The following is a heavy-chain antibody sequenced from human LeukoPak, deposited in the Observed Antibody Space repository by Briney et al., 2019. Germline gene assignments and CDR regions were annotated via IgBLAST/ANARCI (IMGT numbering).Heavy chain of an antibody. J-gene: IGHJ4*02. CDR2: IYPGDSDT. CDR3: ARMDGCSGGSCYSGVDY. D-gene: IGHD2-15*01. Sequence: GASVKVSCKASGGTFSSYAISWVRQMPGKGLEWMGIIYPGDSDTRYGPSFQGQVTISADKSISTAYLQWSSLKASDTAMYYCARMDGCSGGSCYSGVDYWGQGTLVTVSS. V-gene: IGHV5-51*03. CDR1: GGTFSSYA.